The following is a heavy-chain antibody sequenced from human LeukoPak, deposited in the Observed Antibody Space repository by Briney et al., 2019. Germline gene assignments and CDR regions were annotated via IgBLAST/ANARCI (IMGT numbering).Heavy chain of an antibody. CDR1: GYTFTSHT. V-gene: IGHV1-3*01. Sequence: ASVKVSCKASGYTFTSHTLHWVRQAPGQRLEWMGWINPGTDKTRYSQKFQDRVTITRDTSASTAYMELRSLRSDDTAVYYCARASANRPDWFDPWGQGTLVTVSS. CDR2: INPGTDKT. D-gene: IGHD2/OR15-2a*01. CDR3: ARASANRPDWFDP. J-gene: IGHJ5*02.